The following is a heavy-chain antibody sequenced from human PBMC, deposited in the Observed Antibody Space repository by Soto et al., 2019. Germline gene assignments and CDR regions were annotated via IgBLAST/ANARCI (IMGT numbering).Heavy chain of an antibody. CDR2: INHSVST. CDR3: ARSVVVVVSCLGYYYYYGMDV. J-gene: IGHJ6*02. CDR1: GASVSGYY. Sequence: PXETLSLACAVYGASVSGYYVSWIRQPPGKGLEWIGEINHSVSTNYNPSLKSRVTISVDTSKNQFSLKLSSVTAADTAVYYCARSVVVVVSCLGYYYYYGMDVWGQGTTVTVSS. D-gene: IGHD2-15*01. V-gene: IGHV4-34*01.